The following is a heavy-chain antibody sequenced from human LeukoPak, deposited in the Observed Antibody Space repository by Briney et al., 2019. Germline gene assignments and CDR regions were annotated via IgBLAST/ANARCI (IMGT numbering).Heavy chain of an antibody. CDR1: GGSISSGSYY. CDR2: IYTSGST. Sequence: SETLSPTCTVSGGSISSGSYYWSWIRQPAGKGLEWIGRIYTSGSTNYNPSLKSRVTISVDTSKNQFSLKLSSVTAADTAVYYCARAAVAIFGVVTTAKIDYWGQGTLVTVSS. CDR3: ARAAVAIFGVVTTAKIDY. V-gene: IGHV4-61*02. D-gene: IGHD3-3*01. J-gene: IGHJ4*02.